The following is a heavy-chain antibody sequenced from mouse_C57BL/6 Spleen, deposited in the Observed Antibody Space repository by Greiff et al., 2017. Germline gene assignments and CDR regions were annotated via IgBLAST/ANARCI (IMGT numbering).Heavy chain of an antibody. CDR3: ARWDYGQAGFAY. D-gene: IGHD1-1*02. Sequence: VQRVESGAELVKPGASVKLSCKASGYAFSSYWMNWVKQRPGKGLEWIGQIYPGDGDTNYNGKFKGKATLTADKSSSTAYMQLSSLTSEDSAVYFCARWDYGQAGFAYWGQGTLVTVSA. CDR2: IYPGDGDT. V-gene: IGHV1-80*01. J-gene: IGHJ3*01. CDR1: GYAFSSYW.